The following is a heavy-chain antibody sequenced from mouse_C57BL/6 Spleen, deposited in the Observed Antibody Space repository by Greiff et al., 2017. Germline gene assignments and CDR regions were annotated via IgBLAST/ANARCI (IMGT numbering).Heavy chain of an antibody. V-gene: IGHV5-17*01. J-gene: IGHJ2*01. CDR3: ARKTGLDY. D-gene: IGHD4-1*01. CDR1: GFTFSDYG. Sequence: EVQLVESGGGLVKPGGSLKLSCAASGFTFSDYGMHWGRQAPEKGLEWVAYISSGSSTIYYADTVQGRFTISRDNAKYTLFLQMTSLRSEDTAMYYGARKTGLDYWGQGTTLTVSS. CDR2: ISSGSSTI.